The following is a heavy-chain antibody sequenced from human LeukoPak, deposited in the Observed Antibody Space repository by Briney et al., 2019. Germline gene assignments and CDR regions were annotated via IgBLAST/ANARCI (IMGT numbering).Heavy chain of an antibody. J-gene: IGHJ4*02. CDR2: ISAYNGNT. Sequence: GASVKVSCKASGGTFSSYAISWVRQAPGQGLEWMGWISAYNGNTNYAQKLQGRVTMTTDTSTSTAYMELRSLRSDDTAVYYCATTPRVGELYWFDYWGQGTLVTVSS. CDR3: ATTPRVGELYWFDY. D-gene: IGHD3-10*01. CDR1: GGTFSSYA. V-gene: IGHV1-18*01.